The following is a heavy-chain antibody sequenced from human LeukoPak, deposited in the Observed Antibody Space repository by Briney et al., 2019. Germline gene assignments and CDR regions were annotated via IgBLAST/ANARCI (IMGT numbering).Heavy chain of an antibody. CDR2: IYYSGSP. CDR3: ARKPIVSSSWYYFDY. J-gene: IGHJ4*02. Sequence: SETLSLTCTFSGGSISTSTYYWGWIRQPPGKGLEWIGSIYYSGSPYYNPSLKSRVTISVDTSNNQFSLKLSSVTAADTAVHYCARKPIVSSSWYYFDYWGQGTLVSVSS. V-gene: IGHV4-39*07. CDR1: GGSISTSTYY. D-gene: IGHD6-13*01.